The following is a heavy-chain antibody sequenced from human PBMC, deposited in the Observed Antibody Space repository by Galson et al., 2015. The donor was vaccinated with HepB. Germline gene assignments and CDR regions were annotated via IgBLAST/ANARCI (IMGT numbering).Heavy chain of an antibody. CDR2: ISVSSGSS. D-gene: IGHD2-2*01. V-gene: IGHV3-23*01. CDR3: AKGHDYCSSTNCYPYLFDY. CDR1: GFSFRSYV. J-gene: IGHJ4*02. Sequence: SLRLSCAASGFSFRSYVMNWVRQGPGKGLEWVSGISVSSGSSYYADSVKGRFTISRDNSKNTLYLQMNSLRAEDTAIYYCAKGHDYCSSTNCYPYLFDYWGQGTLVTVSS.